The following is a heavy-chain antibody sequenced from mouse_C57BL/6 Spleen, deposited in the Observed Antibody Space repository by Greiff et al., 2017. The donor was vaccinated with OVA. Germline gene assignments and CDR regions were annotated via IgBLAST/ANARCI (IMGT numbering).Heavy chain of an antibody. Sequence: EVQLQQSGTVLARPGASVKMSCKTSGYTFTSYWMHWVKQRPGQGLEWIGAIYPGNSDTSYNQKFKGKAKLTAVTSASTAYMELSSLTNEDSAVYYWTRYGPYPTYGYDSRGHFDYWGQGTTLTVSS. D-gene: IGHD2-2*01. CDR1: GYTFTSYW. V-gene: IGHV1-5*01. CDR3: TRYGPYPTYGYDSRGHFDY. CDR2: IYPGNSDT. J-gene: IGHJ2*01.